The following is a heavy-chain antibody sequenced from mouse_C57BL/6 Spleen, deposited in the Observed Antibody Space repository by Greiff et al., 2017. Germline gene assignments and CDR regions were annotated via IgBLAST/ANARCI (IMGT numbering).Heavy chain of an antibody. CDR2: ISSGSSTI. Sequence: DVQLVESGGGLVKPGGSLKLSCAASGFTFSDYGMHWVRQAPEKGLEWVAYISSGSSTIYYADTVKGRFTISRDNAKNTLFLQMTSLRSEDTAMYYCARGGLLRDWFAYWGQGTLVTVSA. D-gene: IGHD1-1*01. CDR1: GFTFSDYG. V-gene: IGHV5-17*01. J-gene: IGHJ3*01. CDR3: ARGGLLRDWFAY.